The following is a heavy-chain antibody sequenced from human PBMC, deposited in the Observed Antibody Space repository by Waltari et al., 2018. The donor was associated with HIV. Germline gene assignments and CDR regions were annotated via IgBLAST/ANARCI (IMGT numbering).Heavy chain of an antibody. CDR3: ARDGIAVAGTSGPSS. D-gene: IGHD6-19*01. CDR2: LIPIFGTA. J-gene: IGHJ5*02. V-gene: IGHV1-69*12. CDR1: GGTFSSYA. Sequence: QVQLVQSGAEVKKPGSSVKVSCKASGGTFSSYAISWVRQAPGQGLEWMGGLIPIFGTATYAQKVQGRVTITADESTSTAYMELSSLRSEDTAVYYCARDGIAVAGTSGPSSWGQGTLVTVSS.